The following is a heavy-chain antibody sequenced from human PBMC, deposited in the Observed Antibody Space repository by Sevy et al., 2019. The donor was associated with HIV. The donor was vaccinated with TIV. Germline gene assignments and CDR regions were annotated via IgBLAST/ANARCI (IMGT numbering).Heavy chain of an antibody. CDR1: GFTFSSYA. V-gene: IGHV3-23*01. CDR3: AKSSMYCSGGSCHSNPPFFDY. CDR2: ISGSGGST. J-gene: IGHJ4*02. Sequence: GGSLRLSCAASGFTFSSYAMSWVRQAPGKGLEWVSAISGSGGSTYYADSVKGRFTISRDNSKNTLYLQMNSLRAEDTAVYYCAKSSMYCSGGSCHSNPPFFDYWGQGTLVTVSS. D-gene: IGHD2-15*01.